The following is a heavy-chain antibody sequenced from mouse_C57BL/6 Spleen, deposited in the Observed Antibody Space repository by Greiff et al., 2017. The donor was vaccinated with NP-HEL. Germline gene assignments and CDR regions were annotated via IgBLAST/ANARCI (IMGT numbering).Heavy chain of an antibody. CDR2: IDPSDSYT. CDR1: GYTFTSYW. V-gene: IGHV1-59*01. D-gene: IGHD1-1*01. J-gene: IGHJ1*03. Sequence: VQLQQPGAELVRPGTSVKLSCKASGYTFTSYWMHWVKQRPGQGLEWIGVIDPSDSYTNYNQKFKGKATLTVDTSSSTAYMQLSSLTSEDSAVYYCARGTTVVAGRYFDVWGTGTTVTVSS. CDR3: ARGTTVVAGRYFDV.